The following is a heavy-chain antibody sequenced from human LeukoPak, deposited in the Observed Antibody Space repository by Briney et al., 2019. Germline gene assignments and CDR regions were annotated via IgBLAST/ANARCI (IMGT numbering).Heavy chain of an antibody. D-gene: IGHD3-10*01. CDR3: ATSLLWFGELFLSPNFDY. CDR2: ISYDGSNK. CDR1: GFTFSSYG. V-gene: IGHV3-30*03. Sequence: PGGTLRLSCAASGFTFSSYGMSWVRQAPGKGLEWVAVISYDGSNKYYADSVKGRFTISRDNSKNTLYLQMNSLRAEDTAVYYCATSLLWFGELFLSPNFDYWGQGTLVTVSS. J-gene: IGHJ4*02.